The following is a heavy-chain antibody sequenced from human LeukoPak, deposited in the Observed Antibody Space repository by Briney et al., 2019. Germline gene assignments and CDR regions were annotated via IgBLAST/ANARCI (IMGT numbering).Heavy chain of an antibody. D-gene: IGHD6-13*01. CDR2: IFHSGST. V-gene: IGHV4-38-2*02. CDR1: GYSISSGYY. CDR3: ARDTSSSWGFYN. J-gene: IGHJ4*02. Sequence: PSETLSLTCIVSGYSISSGYYWGWIRQPPGKGLEWIGSIFHSGSTYYNPSLKSRVTISVDTSKNQFSLKLSSVTAADTAVYYCARDTSSSWGFYNWGQGALVTVSS.